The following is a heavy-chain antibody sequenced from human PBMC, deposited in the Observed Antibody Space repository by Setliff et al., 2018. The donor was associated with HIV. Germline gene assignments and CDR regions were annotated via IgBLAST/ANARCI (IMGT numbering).Heavy chain of an antibody. D-gene: IGHD3-10*01. CDR3: ARRPGYYGSGSLDY. Sequence: LSLTCAVYGESFSGYYWSWIRQPPGKGLEWIGEINHSGSTNYNPSLESRVTISVDTSKNQFSLKVNSVTAADTAVYYCARRPGYYGSGSLDYWGQGTLVTVSS. V-gene: IGHV4-34*01. J-gene: IGHJ4*02. CDR2: INHSGST. CDR1: GESFSGYY.